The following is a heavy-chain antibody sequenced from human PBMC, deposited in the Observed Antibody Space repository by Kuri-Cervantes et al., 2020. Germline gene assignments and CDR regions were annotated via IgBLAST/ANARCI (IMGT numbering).Heavy chain of an antibody. CDR2: ISHDGSNK. CDR1: RFIFSSYA. J-gene: IGHJ3*02. V-gene: IGHV3-30-3*01. CDR3: ARSLIPAAIFDAFDI. Sequence: GESLKISCAASRFIFSSYAMHWVRQAPGKGLEWVAVISHDGSNKYYADSVKGRFTISRDNSENTLYLQMNSLRAEDTAVYYCARSLIPAAIFDAFDIWGQGTMVTVSS. D-gene: IGHD2-2*02.